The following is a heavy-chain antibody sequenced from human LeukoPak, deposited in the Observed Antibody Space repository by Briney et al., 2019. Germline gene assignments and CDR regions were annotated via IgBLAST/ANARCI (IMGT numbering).Heavy chain of an antibody. V-gene: IGHV3-23*01. CDR3: ARAGGYRGATRYFDY. Sequence: GESLRLSCAASGFTFSSYGMTWVRQAPGKGLEWVSVISASGGSTFYADSVKGRFTISRDNSKNSLYLQMNSLRAEDTAVYYCARAGGYRGATRYFDYWGQGTLVTVSS. CDR2: ISASGGST. D-gene: IGHD1-26*01. CDR1: GFTFSSYG. J-gene: IGHJ4*02.